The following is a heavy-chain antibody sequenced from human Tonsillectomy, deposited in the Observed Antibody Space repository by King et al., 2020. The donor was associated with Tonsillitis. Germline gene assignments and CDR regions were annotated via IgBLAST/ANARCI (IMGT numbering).Heavy chain of an antibody. Sequence: VQLQESGPGLVKPSETLSLICTVSGGSISSYYWSWIRQPPGKGLEWIGYIYYSGSTNYNPSLKSRVSMSVDTSKNQFSLKLSSVTAADTAVYYCARGRDYYDSSGYYLTPPDYWGQGTLVTVSS. CDR3: ARGRDYYDSSGYYLTPPDY. V-gene: IGHV4-59*01. CDR2: IYYSGST. D-gene: IGHD3-22*01. CDR1: GGSISSYY. J-gene: IGHJ4*02.